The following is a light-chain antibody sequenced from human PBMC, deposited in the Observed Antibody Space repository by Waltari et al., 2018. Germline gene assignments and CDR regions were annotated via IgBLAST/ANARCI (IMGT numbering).Light chain of an antibody. V-gene: IGKV3-20*01. CDR1: QSVGSSS. CDR2: RAS. CDR3: QQHGTLPAT. Sequence: EIVLTQPPGTASLSPGERVTLSCRASQSVGSSSLAWYQQKPGQAPRLVIYRASRRATGIPDRFIGSGSGTDFSLTISRLEPEDFAVYYCQQHGTLPATFGQGTKVEIK. J-gene: IGKJ1*01.